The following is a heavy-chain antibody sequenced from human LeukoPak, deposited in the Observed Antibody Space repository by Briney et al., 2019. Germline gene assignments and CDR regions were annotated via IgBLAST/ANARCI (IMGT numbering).Heavy chain of an antibody. D-gene: IGHD3-10*01. CDR2: ISYDGSNK. V-gene: IGHV3-30-3*01. CDR3: ARDRRRLLWFGELLYDY. Sequence: PGGSLRLSCAASGFTFSSYAMHWVRQAPGKGLEWVAVISYDGSNKYYADSVKGRFTISRDNSKNTLYLQMNSLRAEDTAVYYCARDRRRLLWFGELLYDYWGQETLVTVSS. J-gene: IGHJ4*02. CDR1: GFTFSSYA.